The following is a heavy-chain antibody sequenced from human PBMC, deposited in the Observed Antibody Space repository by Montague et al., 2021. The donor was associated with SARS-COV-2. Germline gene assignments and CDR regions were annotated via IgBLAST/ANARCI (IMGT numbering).Heavy chain of an antibody. CDR3: ARVSLAAAATRSDY. J-gene: IGHJ4*02. V-gene: IGHV4-4*07. CDR1: GGSITGFS. D-gene: IGHD6-13*01. CDR2: VTTSGTT. Sequence: SETLSLTCAVSGGSITGFSWSWVRQPAGKGLEWIGRVTTSGTTNYSPSLKSRVTISLDTSKNQFSLKLTSVTAADTAVYYCARVSLAAAATRSDYWGQGTLVTVPS.